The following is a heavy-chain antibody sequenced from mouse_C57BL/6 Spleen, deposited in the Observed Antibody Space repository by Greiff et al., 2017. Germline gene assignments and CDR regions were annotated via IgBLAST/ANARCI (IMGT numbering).Heavy chain of an antibody. J-gene: IGHJ2*01. CDR3: SRDDTTVLDY. CDR1: GYSITSGYY. D-gene: IGHD1-1*01. V-gene: IGHV3-6*01. CDR2: ISYDGSN. Sequence: DVQLQESGPGLVKPSQSLSLTCSVTGYSITSGYYWNWIRQFPGNKLEWMGYISYDGSNNYNQSLKKRISITRDTSKNQFFLKLNSGTTEDTATYYCSRDDTTVLDYWGQGTTLTVSS.